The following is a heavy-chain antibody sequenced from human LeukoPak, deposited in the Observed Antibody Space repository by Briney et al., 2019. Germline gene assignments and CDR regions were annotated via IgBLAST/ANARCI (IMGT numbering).Heavy chain of an antibody. D-gene: IGHD4-17*01. Sequence: GGSLRLSCAASGFTFDDYAMHWVRQAPGKGLEWVSGISWNSGSIGYADSVKGRFTISRDNAKNSLYLQTNSLRAEDMALYYCAKGRKATVTSDFDYWGQGTLVTVSS. CDR2: ISWNSGSI. V-gene: IGHV3-9*03. CDR1: GFTFDDYA. J-gene: IGHJ4*02. CDR3: AKGRKATVTSDFDY.